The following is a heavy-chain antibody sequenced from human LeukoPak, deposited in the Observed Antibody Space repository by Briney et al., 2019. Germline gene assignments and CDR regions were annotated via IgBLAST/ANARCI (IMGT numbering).Heavy chain of an antibody. V-gene: IGHV3-23*01. CDR2: ISGSGGDT. CDR1: GVTFGNYV. Sequence: PGGSLRLSCVASGVTFGNYVMTWVRQAPGKGLEWISAISGSGGDTYYADSVKGRFTISRDNSKNTLYLQMSSLRVEDTAIYYCAKDLMPERYCSGGSCYDWFDPRGQGSLVTVSS. CDR3: AKDLMPERYCSGGSCYDWFDP. D-gene: IGHD2-15*01. J-gene: IGHJ5*02.